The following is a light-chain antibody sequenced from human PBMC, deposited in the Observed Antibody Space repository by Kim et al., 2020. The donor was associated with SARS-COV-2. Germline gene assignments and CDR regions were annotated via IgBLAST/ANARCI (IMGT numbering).Light chain of an antibody. V-gene: IGKV1-39*01. CDR1: QSITND. Sequence: ASVGDRVNITCRADQSITNDLNWYQQKPGKVPNVLIYSASSLQGGVPTRFSGSGSGTDFTLTISSLQPEDFATYYCQQTYSLPLTFGGGTKVDIK. CDR3: QQTYSLPLT. J-gene: IGKJ4*01. CDR2: SAS.